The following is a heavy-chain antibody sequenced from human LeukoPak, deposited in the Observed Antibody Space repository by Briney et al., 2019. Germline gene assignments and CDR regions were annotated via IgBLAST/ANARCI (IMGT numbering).Heavy chain of an antibody. V-gene: IGHV3-23*01. J-gene: IGHJ2*01. Sequence: GGSLRLSCAASGFTFNNYAMSWVRQAPGKGLECVSTISNSYNTYYAGSVKGRFTISRDNSKNMLYLKMDRLRADDTAIYYCAKRAGQQLTYWYIDLWGRGTLVSVSS. CDR3: AKRAGQQLTYWYIDL. CDR1: GFTFNNYA. CDR2: ISNSYNT. D-gene: IGHD6-13*01.